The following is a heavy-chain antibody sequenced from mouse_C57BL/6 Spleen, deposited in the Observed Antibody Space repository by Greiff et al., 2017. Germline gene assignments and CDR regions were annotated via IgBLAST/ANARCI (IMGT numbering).Heavy chain of an antibody. V-gene: IGHV1-64*01. CDR2: IHPNSGST. D-gene: IGHD1-1*01. CDR3: ARDGGSIMDY. CDR1: GYTFTSYW. J-gene: IGHJ4*01. Sequence: VQLQQPGAELVKPGASVKLSCKASGYTFTSYWMHWVKQRPGQGLEWIGMIHPNSGSTDYNEKFKSKATLTVDKSSSTAYMQLSSLTSEDSAVYYCARDGGSIMDYWGQGTSVTVSS.